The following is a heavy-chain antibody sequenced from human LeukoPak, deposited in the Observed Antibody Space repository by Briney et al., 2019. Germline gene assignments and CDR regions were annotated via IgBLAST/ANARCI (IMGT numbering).Heavy chain of an antibody. Sequence: SETLSLTCTVSGGSISSGGYYWSWIRQHPGKGLEWIGYIYYSGSTYYNPSPKSRVTISVDTSKNQFSLKLSSVTAADTAVYYCARGHQLLFVRWFDPWGQGTLVTVSS. J-gene: IGHJ5*02. V-gene: IGHV4-31*03. CDR3: ARGHQLLFVRWFDP. D-gene: IGHD2-2*01. CDR2: IYYSGST. CDR1: GGSISSGGYY.